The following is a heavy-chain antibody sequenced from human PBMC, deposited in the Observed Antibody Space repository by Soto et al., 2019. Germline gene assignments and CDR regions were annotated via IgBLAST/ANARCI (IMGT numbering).Heavy chain of an antibody. CDR3: AKDYFVWLGEPKAFDY. V-gene: IGHV3-30*18. CDR2: ISYDGSNK. J-gene: IGHJ4*02. D-gene: IGHD3-10*01. CDR1: GFTFSSYG. Sequence: PGGPLRLSCAASGFTFSSYGMHWVRQAPGKGLEWVAVISYDGSNKYYADSVKGRFTISRDNSKNTLYLQMNSLRAEDTAVYYCAKDYFVWLGEPKAFDYWGQGTLVTVS.